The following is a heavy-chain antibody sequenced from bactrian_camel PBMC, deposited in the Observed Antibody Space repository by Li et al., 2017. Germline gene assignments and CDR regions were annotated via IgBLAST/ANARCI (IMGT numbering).Heavy chain of an antibody. J-gene: IGHJ4*01. V-gene: IGHV3-2*01. CDR3: AAEDQAPWDMGWICNYNS. Sequence: VQLVESGGGLVQPGGSLRLSCAASGFGVSTYDMTWVRQAPGKGLEWVTSIYSTGRNTYYADSVVGRFTISQDNAKNTVYLRMDNLKPEDTALYTCAAEDQAPWDMGWICNYNSWGQGTQVTVS. CDR2: IYSTGRNT. CDR1: GFGVSTYD. D-gene: IGHD3*01.